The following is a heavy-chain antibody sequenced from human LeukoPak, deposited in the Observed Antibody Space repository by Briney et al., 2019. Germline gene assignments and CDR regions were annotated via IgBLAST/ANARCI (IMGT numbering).Heavy chain of an antibody. CDR3: ARDTITIFGVVISPLSIQEYGMDV. CDR1: GYTFTGYY. Sequence: ASVKVSCKASGYTFTGYYMHWVRQAPGQGLEWMGWINPNSGGTNYAQKFQGRVTMTRDTSISTAYMELSRLRSDDTAVYYCARDTITIFGVVISPLSIQEYGMDVWGQGTTVTVSS. CDR2: INPNSGGT. V-gene: IGHV1-2*02. J-gene: IGHJ6*02. D-gene: IGHD3-3*01.